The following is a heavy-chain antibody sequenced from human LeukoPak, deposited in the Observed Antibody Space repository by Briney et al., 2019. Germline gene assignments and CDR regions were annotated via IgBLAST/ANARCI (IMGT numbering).Heavy chain of an antibody. J-gene: IGHJ6*03. D-gene: IGHD6-25*01. Sequence: LRLSCAASGFTFSSYTMNWVRQPPGKGLEWVSNIGTSSTTIYYADSVKGRFTISRDNAKNSLYLQMNSLRADDTAVYYCARFAAGGSYYYYMDVWGKGTTVTVSS. CDR3: ARFAAGGSYYYYMDV. V-gene: IGHV3-48*01. CDR1: GFTFSSYT. CDR2: IGTSSTTI.